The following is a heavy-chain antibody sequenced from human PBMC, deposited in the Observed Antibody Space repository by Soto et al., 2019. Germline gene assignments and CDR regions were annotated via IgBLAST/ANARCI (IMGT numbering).Heavy chain of an antibody. CDR1: GGTFSSYT. CDR2: IIPILGIA. V-gene: IGHV1-69*02. Sequence: QVQLVQSGAEVKKPGSSVKVSCKASGGTFSSYTISWVRQAPGQGLEWMGRIIPILGIANYAQKFQGRVTXTXDXXTSTAYMELSSLRSEDTAVYYCASHFTVTTTYFDYWGQGTLVTVSS. CDR3: ASHFTVTTTYFDY. D-gene: IGHD4-17*01. J-gene: IGHJ4*02.